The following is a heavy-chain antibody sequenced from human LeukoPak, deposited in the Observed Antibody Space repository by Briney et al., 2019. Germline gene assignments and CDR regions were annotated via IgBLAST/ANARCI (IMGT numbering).Heavy chain of an antibody. J-gene: IGHJ3*02. Sequence: PGGSLRLSCAASGFTVSSNYMSWVRQAPGKGLEWVSVIYSGGSTYYADSVKGRFTISRDNSKNTLYLQMNSLRAEDTAVYYCARDATYSSSWSDTDAFDIWGQGTMVTVSS. V-gene: IGHV3-53*01. CDR1: GFTVSSNY. CDR2: IYSGGST. CDR3: ARDATYSSSWSDTDAFDI. D-gene: IGHD6-13*01.